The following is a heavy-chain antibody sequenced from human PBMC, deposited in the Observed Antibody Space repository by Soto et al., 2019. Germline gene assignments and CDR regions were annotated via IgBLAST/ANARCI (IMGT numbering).Heavy chain of an antibody. D-gene: IGHD4-17*01. V-gene: IGHV3-23*01. Sequence: GGSLRLSCAASGFTFSSYAMSWVRQAPGKGLEWVSALSGSGVTTYYADSVRGRFTISRDNSRNTLYLQMNSLRAEDTAVYYCARVISYGDPDYFDYWGQGPRVTVSS. J-gene: IGHJ4*02. CDR3: ARVISYGDPDYFDY. CDR2: LSGSGVTT. CDR1: GFTFSSYA.